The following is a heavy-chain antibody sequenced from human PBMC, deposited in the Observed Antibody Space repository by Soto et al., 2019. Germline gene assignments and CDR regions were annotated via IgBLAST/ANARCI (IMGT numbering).Heavy chain of an antibody. D-gene: IGHD3-10*01. CDR3: ARRGSGGYDY. J-gene: IGHJ4*02. CDR2: INHSGRT. V-gene: IGHV4-34*01. Sequence: SETLSLTCPVPGGSFSGYYWSWIRQPPGKGLEGIGEINHSGRTNYNPSLKSRVTISVDTSKNQFSLKLSSVTAVDTAVYYCARRGSGGYDYWGEGTLV. CDR1: GGSFSGYY.